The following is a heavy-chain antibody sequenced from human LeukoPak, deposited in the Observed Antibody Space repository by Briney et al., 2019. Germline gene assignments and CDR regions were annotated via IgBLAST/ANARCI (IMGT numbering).Heavy chain of an antibody. CDR2: INPNSGGT. D-gene: IGHD3-16*02. CDR3: ARVTGGRYQSPYYYFDY. CDR1: GYTFTGYY. Sequence: ASVKVSCKASGYTFTGYYMHWVRQAPGQGLEWMGWINPNSGGTNYAQKFQGRVTMTRDTSISTAYMELSGLRSDDTAVYYCARVTGGRYQSPYYYFDYWGQGTLVTVSS. V-gene: IGHV1-2*02. J-gene: IGHJ4*02.